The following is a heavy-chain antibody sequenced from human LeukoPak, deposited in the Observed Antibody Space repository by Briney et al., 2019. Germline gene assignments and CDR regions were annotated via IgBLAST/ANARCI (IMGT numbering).Heavy chain of an antibody. V-gene: IGHV3-23*01. J-gene: IGHJ4*02. CDR2: ISGSGGST. CDR1: GFTFSSYA. Sequence: GGSLVLSCAASGFTFSSYAMSWVRPAPGKGLEWVSAISGSGGSTYYADSVKGRFTISRDNSKNTLYLQMNSLRAEDTAVYYCAGTYYYDSSGYYYFDYWGQGTLVTVSS. CDR3: AGTYYYDSSGYYYFDY. D-gene: IGHD3-22*01.